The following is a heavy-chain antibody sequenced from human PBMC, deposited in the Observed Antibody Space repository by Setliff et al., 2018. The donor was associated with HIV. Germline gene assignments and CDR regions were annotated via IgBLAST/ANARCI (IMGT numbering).Heavy chain of an antibody. V-gene: IGHV1-18*01. CDR1: DYPFSNFG. CDR3: ATDRTQTGISLVRGRIVDPARYPLDY. D-gene: IGHD3-10*01. Sequence: ASVKVSCKASDYPFSNFGISWVRQAPGQGLEWMAWINVYNGDTNFAQKFQGRVTMTKDTSTGTAYMELSSLRSDDTAVYYCATDRTQTGISLVRGRIVDPARYPLDYWGQGTLVTVSS. J-gene: IGHJ4*02. CDR2: INVYNGDT.